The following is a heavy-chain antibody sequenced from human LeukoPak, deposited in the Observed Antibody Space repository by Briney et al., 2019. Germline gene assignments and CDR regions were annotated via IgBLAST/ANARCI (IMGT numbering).Heavy chain of an antibody. V-gene: IGHV4-30-4*01. CDR1: GGSISSGDYY. CDR3: AREAPLRYCSGGSCYSFDY. J-gene: IGHJ4*02. CDR2: IYYSGST. Sequence: SQTLSLTCTVSGGSISSGDYYWSWIRQPPGKGLEWIGYIYYSGSTYYNPSLKGRVTISVDTSKNQFPLKLSSVTAADTAVYYCAREAPLRYCSGGSCYSFDYWGQGTLITVSS. D-gene: IGHD2-15*01.